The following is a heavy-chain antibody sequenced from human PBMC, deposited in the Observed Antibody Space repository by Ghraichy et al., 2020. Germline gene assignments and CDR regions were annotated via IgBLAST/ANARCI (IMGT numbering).Heavy chain of an antibody. CDR3: AKDKRLEVFDH. V-gene: IGHV3-30*18. CDR1: GFTFGSYG. J-gene: IGHJ4*02. Sequence: LSLTCAASGFTFGSYGMHWVRQAPGKGLEWVALISYDGTNKDYAESVKGRFTISRDDSKNTVYLQMNILRVDDTAIYYCAKDKRLEVFDHWGQGTLVTVSS. CDR2: ISYDGTNK. D-gene: IGHD3-3*01.